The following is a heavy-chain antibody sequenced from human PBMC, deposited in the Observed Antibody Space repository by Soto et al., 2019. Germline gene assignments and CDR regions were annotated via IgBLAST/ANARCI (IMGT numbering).Heavy chain of an antibody. J-gene: IGHJ4*02. CDR1: GGTFSSYA. Sequence: SVKVSCKASGGTFSSYAISWVRQAPGQGLEWMGGIIPIFGTANYAQKFQGRVTITADESTSTAYMELSSLRSEDTAVYYCARDQAYCGGDCYSGYFDYWGQGTLVTVSS. CDR3: ARDQAYCGGDCYSGYFDY. D-gene: IGHD2-21*02. V-gene: IGHV1-69*13. CDR2: IIPIFGTA.